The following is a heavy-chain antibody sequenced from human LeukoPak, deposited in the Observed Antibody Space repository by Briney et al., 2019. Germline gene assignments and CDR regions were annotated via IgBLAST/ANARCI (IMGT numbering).Heavy chain of an antibody. CDR2: IIPILGIA. CDR3: ARDYGDYDRNFDY. V-gene: IGHV1-69*04. Sequence: SVKVSCKASGGTFSSYAISWVRQAPGQGLEWMGRIIPILGIANYAQKFQGRVTITADKSTSTAYMELRSLRSDDTAVYYCARDYGDYDRNFDYWGQGTLVTVSS. CDR1: GGTFSSYA. J-gene: IGHJ4*02. D-gene: IGHD4-17*01.